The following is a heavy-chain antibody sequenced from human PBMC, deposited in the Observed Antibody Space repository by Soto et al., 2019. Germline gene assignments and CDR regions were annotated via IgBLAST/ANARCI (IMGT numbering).Heavy chain of an antibody. Sequence: GASVKVSCKASGYTFTSYGISWVRQAPGQGLEWMGWISAYNGNTNYAQKLQGRVTMTTDTSTSTAYMELRSLRSDDTAVYYCARDKARQWLMTPYFDYWGQGTLVTVSS. CDR2: ISAYNGNT. CDR1: GYTFTSYG. V-gene: IGHV1-18*01. CDR3: ARDKARQWLMTPYFDY. J-gene: IGHJ4*02. D-gene: IGHD6-19*01.